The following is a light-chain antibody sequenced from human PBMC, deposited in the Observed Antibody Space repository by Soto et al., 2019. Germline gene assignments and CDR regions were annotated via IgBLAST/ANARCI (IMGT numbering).Light chain of an antibody. CDR1: QSVAESY. J-gene: IGKJ3*01. CDR3: QQFGSSLLT. Sequence: EIVLTQSPGTLSLSPGERATLSCRASQSVAESYLAWYQQKPGQAPRLLIYGASSRATGIPNRFSGSGSGTDFTLTISRLEPEDFAVYYCQQFGSSLLTFGPGTKVDIK. V-gene: IGKV3-20*01. CDR2: GAS.